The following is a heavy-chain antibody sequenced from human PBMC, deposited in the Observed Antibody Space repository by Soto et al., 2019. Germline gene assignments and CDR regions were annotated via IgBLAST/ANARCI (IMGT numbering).Heavy chain of an antibody. V-gene: IGHV3-23*01. CDR3: AKSSTAPVVAATLRFDP. CDR2: ISGSGVGA. D-gene: IGHD2-15*01. J-gene: IGHJ5*02. Sequence: GGSLRLSCAASGFTFSSYWMNWVRQAPGTGLEWVSIISGSGVGAYYADSVKGRFTISRDNSKNTLYLQMNSLRVEDTAVYYCAKSSTAPVVAATLRFDPWGQGTLVTVSS. CDR1: GFTFSSYW.